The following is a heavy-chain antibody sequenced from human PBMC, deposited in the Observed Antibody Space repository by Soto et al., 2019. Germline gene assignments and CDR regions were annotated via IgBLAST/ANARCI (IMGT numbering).Heavy chain of an antibody. V-gene: IGHV1-8*01. CDR1: GGTFSSYD. Sequence: ASVKPSCKASGGTFSSYDINWVRQATGQGLEWMGWMNPNSGNTGYAQKFQGRVTMTRNTSISTAYMELSSLRSEDTAVYYCARGINYDFWSGYYLGVEYWGQGTLVTVSS. D-gene: IGHD3-3*01. J-gene: IGHJ4*02. CDR2: MNPNSGNT. CDR3: ARGINYDFWSGYYLGVEY.